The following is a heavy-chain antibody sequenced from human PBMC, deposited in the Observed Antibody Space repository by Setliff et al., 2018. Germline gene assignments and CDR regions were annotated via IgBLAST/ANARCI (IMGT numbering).Heavy chain of an antibody. Sequence: SGPTLVNPTQTLTLTCTFSGFSLSTSGVGVGWIRQPPGKALEWLALIYWDDDKRYSPSLKIRLTITKDTSKNQVVLTMTNMDPVDTATYYCARCITIFGVVIPSAFDYWGQGTLVTVSS. CDR2: IYWDDDK. J-gene: IGHJ4*02. CDR3: ARCITIFGVVIPSAFDY. D-gene: IGHD3-3*01. V-gene: IGHV2-5*02. CDR1: GFSLSTSGVG.